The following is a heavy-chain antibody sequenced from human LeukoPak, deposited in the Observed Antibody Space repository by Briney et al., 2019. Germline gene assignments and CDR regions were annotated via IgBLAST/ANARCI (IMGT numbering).Heavy chain of an antibody. D-gene: IGHD4-23*01. Sequence: PSETLSLTCSVSGGSISSDYWSWIRQPPGKGLEWIGYIYYSGSTNYNPSLKSRVTISVDTSKNQFSLKLSSVTAADTAVYYCARGYGDNSGAFDIWGQGTMVTVSS. CDR1: GGSISSDY. CDR3: ARGYGDNSGAFDI. CDR2: IYYSGST. J-gene: IGHJ3*02. V-gene: IGHV4-59*01.